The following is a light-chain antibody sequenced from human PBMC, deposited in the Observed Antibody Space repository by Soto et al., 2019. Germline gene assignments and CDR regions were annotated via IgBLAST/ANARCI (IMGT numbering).Light chain of an antibody. CDR3: QKHGTSPFT. Sequence: EIVLTQSPGTLSLSPGERATLSCRASQSVRNNYLAWYQQNPGQAPRLLDYAASSRPGGIPYRFSGSGSGFDFTLTSSRQEADVFVLYYYQKHGTSPFTFGQGTKLEIK. CDR2: AAS. J-gene: IGKJ2*01. CDR1: QSVRNNY. V-gene: IGKV3-20*01.